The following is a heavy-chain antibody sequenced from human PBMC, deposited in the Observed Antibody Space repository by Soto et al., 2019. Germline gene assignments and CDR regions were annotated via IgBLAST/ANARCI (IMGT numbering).Heavy chain of an antibody. J-gene: IGHJ5*02. D-gene: IGHD3-3*01. CDR3: ARGRKFWSGYPPLAWFDP. V-gene: IGHV1-18*01. CDR1: GYTFTSYG. CDR2: ISAYNGNT. Sequence: QVQLVQSGAEVKKPGASVKVSCKASGYTFTSYGISWVRQAPGQGLEWMGWISAYNGNTNYAQKLQGRVTMTTDTSTSTAYMELRSLRSDDTAVYCCARGRKFWSGYPPLAWFDPWGQGTLVTVSS.